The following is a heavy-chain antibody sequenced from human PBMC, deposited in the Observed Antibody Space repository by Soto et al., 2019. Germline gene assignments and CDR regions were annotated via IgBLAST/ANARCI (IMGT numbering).Heavy chain of an antibody. J-gene: IGHJ6*04. CDR3: ARDYRPLRRAEQDYYYYGMDV. CDR1: GYTFTSYY. Sequence: ASVKVSCKASGYTFTSYYMHWVRQAPGQGLEWMGIINPSGGSTSYAQKFQGRVTMTRDTSTSTVYMELSSLRSEDTAVYYCARDYRPLRRAEQDYYYYGMDVWGKGTXVTVSS. CDR2: INPSGGST. V-gene: IGHV1-46*01. D-gene: IGHD3-16*02.